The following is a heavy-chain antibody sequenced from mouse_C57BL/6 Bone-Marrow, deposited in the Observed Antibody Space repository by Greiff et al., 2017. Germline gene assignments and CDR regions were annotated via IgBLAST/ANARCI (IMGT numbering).Heavy chain of an antibody. J-gene: IGHJ4*01. V-gene: IGHV14-1*01. Sequence: VQLQQSGAELVRPGASVKLSCTASGFNIKDYYMHWVKQRPEQGLEWIGRIDPEDGDTEYAPKFQGKDTMTADTSSNTAYLQLSSLTSEDTAVYYCTTYLIYYYGSSYEDYAMDYWGQGTSVTVSS. CDR2: IDPEDGDT. CDR3: TTYLIYYYGSSYEDYAMDY. CDR1: GFNIKDYY. D-gene: IGHD1-1*01.